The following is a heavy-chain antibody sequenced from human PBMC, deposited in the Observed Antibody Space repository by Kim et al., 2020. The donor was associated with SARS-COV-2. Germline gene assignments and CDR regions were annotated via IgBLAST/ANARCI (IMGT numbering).Heavy chain of an antibody. V-gene: IGHV5-51*01. J-gene: IGHJ4*02. CDR2: IYPGDSDT. CDR3: AKYKVGSGYDPGHFDY. Sequence: GESLKISCKGFGYSFTNYWIAWVRQMPGKGLEWMGIIYPGDSDTRYSPSFQGQVTISADKSISTAYLQWSSLRASDTAMYYCAKYKVGSGYDPGHFDYWGGGSLVAVSS. CDR1: GYSFTNYW. D-gene: IGHD5-12*01.